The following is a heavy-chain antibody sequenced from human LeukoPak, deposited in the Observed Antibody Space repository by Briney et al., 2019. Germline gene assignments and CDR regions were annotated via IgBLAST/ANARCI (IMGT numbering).Heavy chain of an antibody. D-gene: IGHD6-25*01. V-gene: IGHV4-59*08. CDR3: AGLHFASAEEFDP. J-gene: IGHJ5*02. CDR2: IYFNGNI. CDR1: GSSIDGHW. Sequence: SETLSLTCTVSGSSIDGHWWSWIRQPPGKGLEWIGFIYFNGNILYNPFLKSRVTLSVDTFNNQFSLSLTSVTAADTAVYYCAGLHFASAEEFDPWGQGTLVTVSS.